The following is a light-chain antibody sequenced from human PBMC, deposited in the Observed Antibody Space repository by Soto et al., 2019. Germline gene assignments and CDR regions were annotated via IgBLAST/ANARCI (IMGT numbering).Light chain of an antibody. CDR1: QSVSNNY. CDR2: GAS. V-gene: IGKV3-20*01. CDR3: QQYSSSPLT. J-gene: IGKJ4*01. Sequence: EIVLTHSPGTLSLSPRERATLSCRASQSVSNNYLAWYQQKPGQAPRLVIYGASTRATGIPYRFSGSGSGTDFTLTISRLEPEDFAVYYCQQYSSSPLTFGGGTKVDIK.